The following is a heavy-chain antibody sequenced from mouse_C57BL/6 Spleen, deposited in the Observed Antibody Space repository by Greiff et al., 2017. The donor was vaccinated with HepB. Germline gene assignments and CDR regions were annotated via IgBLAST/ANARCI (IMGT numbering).Heavy chain of an antibody. D-gene: IGHD1-1*01. CDR1: GFTFSDYY. Sequence: EVKLMESEGGLVQPGSSMKLSCTASGFTFSDYYMAWVRQVPEKGLEWVANINYDGSSTYYLDSLKSRFIISRDNAKNILYLQMSSLKSEDTATYYCARDQPSYYGSSHEGFAYWGQGTLVTVSA. CDR3: ARDQPSYYGSSHEGFAY. J-gene: IGHJ3*01. CDR2: INYDGSST. V-gene: IGHV5-16*01.